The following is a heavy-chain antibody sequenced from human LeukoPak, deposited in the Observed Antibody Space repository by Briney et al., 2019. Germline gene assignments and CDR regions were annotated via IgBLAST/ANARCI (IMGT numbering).Heavy chain of an antibody. V-gene: IGHV3-73*01. CDR2: IRSKANSYAT. CDR3: TRRGLGFPPYYGMDV. J-gene: IGHJ6*02. Sequence: GGSLRLSCAASGFTFSGSAMHWVRQASGKGLEWVGRIRSKANSYATAYAASVKGRFTISRDDSKNTAYLQMNSLKTEDTAVYYCTRRGLGFPPYYGMDVWGQGTTVTVSS. CDR1: GFTFSGSA. D-gene: IGHD3-16*01.